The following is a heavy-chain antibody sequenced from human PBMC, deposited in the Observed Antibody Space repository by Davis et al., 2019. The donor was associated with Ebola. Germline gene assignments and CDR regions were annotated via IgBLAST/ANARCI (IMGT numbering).Heavy chain of an antibody. CDR3: ARDGGDEYQLLWWPNFDY. V-gene: IGHV3-21*01. D-gene: IGHD2-2*01. CDR1: GFTFSSYS. CDR2: ISSSSSYI. J-gene: IGHJ4*02. Sequence: GESLKISCAASGFTFSSYSMNWVRQAPGKGLEWVSSISSSSSYIYYADSVKGRFTISRDNAKNSLYLQMNSLRAEDTAVYYCARDGGDEYQLLWWPNFDYWGQGTLVTVSS.